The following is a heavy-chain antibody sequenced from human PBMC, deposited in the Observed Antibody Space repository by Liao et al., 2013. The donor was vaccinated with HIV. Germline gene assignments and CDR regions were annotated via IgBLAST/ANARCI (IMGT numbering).Heavy chain of an antibody. CDR2: IYYTGST. J-gene: IGHJ3*02. CDR3: ARGRAELKGDAFDI. CDR1: GGSINSGDHY. Sequence: QVQLQESGPGLVKPSQNLSLSCTVSGGSINSGDHYWSWIRQPPGKGLEWIGYIYYTGSTYLTPSLKSRVTMSVDTSRNQFSLQLTSLSAADTAVYYCARGRAELKGDAFDIWGQGTMVTVSA. V-gene: IGHV4-30-4*08. D-gene: IGHD1-7*01.